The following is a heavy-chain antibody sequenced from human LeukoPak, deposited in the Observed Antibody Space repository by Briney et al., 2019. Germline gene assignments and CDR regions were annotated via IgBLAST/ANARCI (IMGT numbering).Heavy chain of an antibody. CDR2: IYSGDST. J-gene: IGHJ4*02. CDR3: ARASKVRWAFDY. CDR1: GFTVSSNY. D-gene: IGHD3-10*01. Sequence: PGGSLRLSCAASGFTVSSNYMSWVRQAPGKGLEWVSVIYSGDSTYYADSVKGRFTISRDNSKNRLYLQMNSLRAEDTAVYYCARASKVRWAFDYWGQGTLVTVSS. V-gene: IGHV3-53*01.